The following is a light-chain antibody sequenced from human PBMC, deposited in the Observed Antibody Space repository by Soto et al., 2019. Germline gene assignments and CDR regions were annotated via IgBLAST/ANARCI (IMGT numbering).Light chain of an antibody. J-gene: IGKJ2*01. V-gene: IGKV1-9*01. CDR1: QGISSY. Sequence: DLQLTQSPSFLSASVGDRVTITCRASQGISSYLAWYQQKPGKAPKLLIYAASTLQSGVPSRFGGSGSGTEFTLTISSLQPEDFATYYCQQLNSYPNILGQGTKLEIK. CDR2: AAS. CDR3: QQLNSYPNI.